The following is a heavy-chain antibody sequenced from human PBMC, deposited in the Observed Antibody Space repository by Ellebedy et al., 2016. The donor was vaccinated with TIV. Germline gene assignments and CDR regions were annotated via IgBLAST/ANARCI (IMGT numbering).Heavy chain of an antibody. CDR1: GGSFSGHY. CDR2: TNHSGST. CDR3: ARGVEMATIRFDP. D-gene: IGHD5-24*01. J-gene: IGHJ5*02. Sequence: SQTLSLTXAVDGGSFSGHYMSWIRQPPGKGLEWIGETNHSGSTNYHPSPRSRATISVNTSKNQFTLKLSSVTAADTAVYSCARGVEMATIRFDPWGQGTMVTVSS. V-gene: IGHV4-34*01.